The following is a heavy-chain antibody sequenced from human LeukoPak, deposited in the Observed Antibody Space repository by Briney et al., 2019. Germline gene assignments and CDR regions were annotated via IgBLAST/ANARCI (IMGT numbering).Heavy chain of an antibody. D-gene: IGHD3-10*01. V-gene: IGHV3-7*01. CDR3: ARDMGHLWFGEFWVY. CDR2: IKQDGSEK. CDR1: GFTFSDYY. Sequence: GGSLRLSCAASGFTFSDYYMSWVRQAPGKGLEWVANIKQDGSEKYYVDSVKGRFTISRDNAKNSLYLQMNSLRAEDTAVYYCARDMGHLWFGEFWVYWGQGTLVTVSS. J-gene: IGHJ4*02.